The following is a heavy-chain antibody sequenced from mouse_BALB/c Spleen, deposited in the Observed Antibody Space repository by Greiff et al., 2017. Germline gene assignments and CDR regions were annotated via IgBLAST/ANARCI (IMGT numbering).Heavy chain of an antibody. V-gene: IGHV1-82*01. CDR1: GYAFSSSW. Sequence: QVQLKQSGPELVKPGASVKISCKASGYAFSSSWMNWVKQRPGQGLEWIGRIYPGDGDTNYNGKFKGKATLTADKSSSTAYMQLSSLTSVDSAVYFCARNYGDYWGQGTTLTVSS. D-gene: IGHD1-1*02. CDR2: IYPGDGDT. J-gene: IGHJ2*01. CDR3: ARNYGDY.